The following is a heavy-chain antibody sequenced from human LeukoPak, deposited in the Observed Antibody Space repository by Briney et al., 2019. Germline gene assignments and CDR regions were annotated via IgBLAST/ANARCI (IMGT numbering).Heavy chain of an antibody. J-gene: IGHJ4*02. D-gene: IGHD3-3*01. CDR2: INSDGSST. CDR3: ARGVLSDDFWSGYYSG. Sequence: GGSLRLSCAASGFTFSSYWMHWVRQAPGKGLVWVSRINSDGSSTGYADSVKGRFTISRDNAKNTLYLQMNSLRAEDTAVYYCARGVLSDDFWSGYYSGWGQGTLVTVSS. CDR1: GFTFSSYW. V-gene: IGHV3-74*01.